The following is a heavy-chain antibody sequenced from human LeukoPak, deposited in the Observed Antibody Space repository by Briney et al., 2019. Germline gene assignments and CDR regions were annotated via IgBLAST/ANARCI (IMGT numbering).Heavy chain of an antibody. CDR2: ISGSGGTT. CDR1: GLTFSSYA. CDR3: GRALKSGGWYGVRGFAY. V-gene: IGHV3-23*01. J-gene: IGHJ4*02. D-gene: IGHD6-19*01. Sequence: GGSLRLSCAASGLTFSSYAMSWVRLAPGKGLEWVSAISGSGGTTYNADSVKDRFTISRDNSENTLYLQMNSLRAEDTAVYYCGRALKSGGWYGVRGFAYGGQEPRVTV.